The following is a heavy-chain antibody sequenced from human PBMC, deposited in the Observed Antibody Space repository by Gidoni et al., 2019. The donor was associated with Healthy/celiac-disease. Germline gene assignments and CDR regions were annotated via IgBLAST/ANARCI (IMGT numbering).Heavy chain of an antibody. CDR3: ARDPRIAAAAGTEGNWFDP. J-gene: IGHJ5*02. CDR1: GFTLVTYG. CDR2: IWYDGSNK. D-gene: IGHD6-13*01. Sequence: QVQLVESGGGVVQPGRSLRLSCAASGFTLVTYGLHWVRQARGKGLEWVAVIWYDGSNKYYADSVKGRFTISRDNSKNTLYLQMNSLRAEDTAVYYCARDPRIAAAAGTEGNWFDPWGQGTLVTVSS. V-gene: IGHV3-33*01.